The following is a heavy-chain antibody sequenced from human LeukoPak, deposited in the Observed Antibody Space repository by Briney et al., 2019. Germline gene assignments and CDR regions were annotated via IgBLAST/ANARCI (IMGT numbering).Heavy chain of an antibody. CDR2: ISYDGSNK. CDR1: GFTFSSYS. J-gene: IGHJ3*02. Sequence: GGSLRLSCAASGFTFSSYSMNWVRQAPGKGLEWVAVISYDGSNKYYADSVKGRFTISRDNSKNTLYLQMNSLRAEDTAVYYCARVFAVTDDAFDIWGQGTMVTVSS. CDR3: ARVFAVTDDAFDI. D-gene: IGHD4-17*01. V-gene: IGHV3-30*03.